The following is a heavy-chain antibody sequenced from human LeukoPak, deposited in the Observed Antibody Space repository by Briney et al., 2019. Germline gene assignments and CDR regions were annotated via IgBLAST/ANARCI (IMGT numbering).Heavy chain of an antibody. V-gene: IGHV3-33*01. CDR3: ARDRDFGDSSLDY. CDR1: GFTFRSYG. Sequence: GGSLRLSCAASGFTFRSYGMHWVRQAPGKGLEWVAVIWYDGSNRYYADSVKGRFTISRDNSNNMLYMQMNSLRAEDTAVNFCARDRDFGDSSLDYWGQGTLVTVSS. CDR2: IWYDGSNR. J-gene: IGHJ4*02. D-gene: IGHD4-17*01.